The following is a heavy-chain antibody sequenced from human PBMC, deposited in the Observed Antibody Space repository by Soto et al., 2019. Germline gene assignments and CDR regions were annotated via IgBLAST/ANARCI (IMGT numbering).Heavy chain of an antibody. J-gene: IGHJ5*02. CDR2: IYHSGST. Sequence: PSETLSLTCAVSGGSISSSNWWSWVRQPPGKGLEWIGEIYHSGSTNYNPSLKSRVTISVDKSKNQFSLKLSSVTAADTAVYYCARVDGGYYGSGSYYGWFDPWGQGTLVTVSS. D-gene: IGHD3-10*01. CDR1: GGSISSSNW. V-gene: IGHV4-4*02. CDR3: ARVDGGYYGSGSYYGWFDP.